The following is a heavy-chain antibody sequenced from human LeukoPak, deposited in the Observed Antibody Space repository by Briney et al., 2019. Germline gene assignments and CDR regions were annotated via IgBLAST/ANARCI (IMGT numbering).Heavy chain of an antibody. Sequence: PGGSLRLSCAASGFSFNIFNMNWVRQAPGKGLEWVSSITSGGDYIYYADSVKGRFTTSRDNAKNSLSLQLNSLRVEDTAVYYCARSHYDVLAASYKWTPDYWGQGTLVTVSS. V-gene: IGHV3-21*01. CDR1: GFSFNIFN. CDR2: ITSGGDYI. J-gene: IGHJ4*02. D-gene: IGHD3-9*01. CDR3: ARSHYDVLAASYKWTPDY.